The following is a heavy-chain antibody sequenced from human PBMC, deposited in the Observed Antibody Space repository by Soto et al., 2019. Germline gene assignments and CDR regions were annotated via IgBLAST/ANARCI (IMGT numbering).Heavy chain of an antibody. Sequence: PSESLSLSCPVSGCSISSYYWGWIRQPPGKGLEWIGYIYYSGSTNYNPSLKSRVTISVDTSKNQFSLKLSSVTAADTAVYYCARDSSLEPLYYFDYWGQGTLVTVSS. CDR3: ARDSSLEPLYYFDY. V-gene: IGHV4-59*01. CDR2: IYYSGST. J-gene: IGHJ4*02. CDR1: GCSISSYY. D-gene: IGHD1-1*01.